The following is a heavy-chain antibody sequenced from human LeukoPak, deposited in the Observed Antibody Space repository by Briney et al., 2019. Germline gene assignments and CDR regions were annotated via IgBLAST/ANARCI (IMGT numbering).Heavy chain of an antibody. CDR3: ARELSMVGGVLGGGFQH. CDR2: INPNSGGT. V-gene: IGHV1-2*02. CDR1: EYTLSGHY. Sequence: GASVKVSCKASEYTLSGHYMHWVRQAPGQGLEWMGWINPNSGGTIYVQNFQGRVTMTRDTSGTTVYMDLSSLRSDDTAVYYCARELSMVGGVLGGGFQHWGQGTLVIVSS. J-gene: IGHJ1*01. D-gene: IGHD3-10*01.